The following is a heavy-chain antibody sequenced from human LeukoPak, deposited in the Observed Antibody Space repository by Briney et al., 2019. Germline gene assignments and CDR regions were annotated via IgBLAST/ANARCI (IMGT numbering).Heavy chain of an antibody. J-gene: IGHJ4*02. CDR1: GGSFSRYY. D-gene: IGHD3-22*01. CDR2: ISSSSSTI. CDR3: ARDRRDSSGYYPLDY. Sequence: ETLSLTCAVYGGSFSRYYWSWISQPPGKRLEWGSYISSSSSTIYYADSVKGRFTISRDNAKHSLYLQMNSLRAEDTAVYYCARDRRDSSGYYPLDYWGQGTLVTVSS. V-gene: IGHV3-48*01.